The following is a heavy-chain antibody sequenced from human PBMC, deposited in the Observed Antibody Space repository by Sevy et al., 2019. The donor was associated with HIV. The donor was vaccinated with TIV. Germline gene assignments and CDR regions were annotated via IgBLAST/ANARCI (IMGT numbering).Heavy chain of an antibody. V-gene: IGHV3-23*01. CDR2: IIGSGVRT. Sequence: GSLRLSCTASGFSFSSYAMSWVRQAPGKGLEWVSTIIGSGVRTYSADSVKGRFTISRDNSKNTLYLQMTSLRAEDTAVYYCAKDFHDYGDFYFDYWGRGTLVTVSS. D-gene: IGHD4-17*01. CDR3: AKDFHDYGDFYFDY. CDR1: GFSFSSYA. J-gene: IGHJ4*02.